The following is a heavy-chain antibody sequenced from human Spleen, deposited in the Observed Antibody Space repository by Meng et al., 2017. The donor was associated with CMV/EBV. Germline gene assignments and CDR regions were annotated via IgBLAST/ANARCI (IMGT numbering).Heavy chain of an antibody. CDR3: ARDTMSSSN. CDR2: IFPTLNIT. CDR1: GYTFTKYY. J-gene: IGHJ4*02. V-gene: IGHV1-69*04. Sequence: SVKVSCKASGYTFTKYYMHWVRQAPGQGLEWMGRIFPTLNITNYAQKFQDRVTITADKSTVTAYMDLTNLRFEDTAVYYCARDTMSSSNWGQGTLVTASS. D-gene: IGHD2-15*01.